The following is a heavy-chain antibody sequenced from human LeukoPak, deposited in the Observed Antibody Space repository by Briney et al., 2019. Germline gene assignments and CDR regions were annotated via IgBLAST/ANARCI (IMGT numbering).Heavy chain of an antibody. V-gene: IGHV3-30*18. CDR2: ISYDGSNK. J-gene: IGHJ4*02. D-gene: IGHD6-19*01. CDR1: GFTFSSYG. Sequence: GGSLRLSCAASGFTFSSYGMHWVRQAPGKGLEWVAVISYDGSNKYHADSVKGRFTISRDNSKNTLYLQMNSLRAEDTAVYYCAKDAVAGGGKGYYFDYWGQGTLVTVSS. CDR3: AKDAVAGGGKGYYFDY.